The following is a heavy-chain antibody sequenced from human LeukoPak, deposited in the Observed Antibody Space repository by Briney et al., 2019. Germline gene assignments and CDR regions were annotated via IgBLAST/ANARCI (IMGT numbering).Heavy chain of an antibody. J-gene: IGHJ6*03. CDR2: IYYSGST. V-gene: IGHV4-59*11. Sequence: SETLSLTCTVSGGSISSHYWSWIRQPPGKGLEWIGYIYYSGSTNYNPSLKSRVTIPVDTSKNQFSLKLSSVTAADTAVYYCAREGCSGGSCYPGNYYYYYMDVWGKGTTVTVSS. D-gene: IGHD2-15*01. CDR3: AREGCSGGSCYPGNYYYYYMDV. CDR1: GGSISSHY.